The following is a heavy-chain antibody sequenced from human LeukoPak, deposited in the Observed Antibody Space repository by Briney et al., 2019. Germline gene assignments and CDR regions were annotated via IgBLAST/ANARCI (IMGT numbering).Heavy chain of an antibody. CDR1: GFTFSSYA. D-gene: IGHD4-11*01. CDR2: ISGSGGST. CDR3: AKTTVPAGFYMDV. V-gene: IGHV3-23*01. J-gene: IGHJ6*03. Sequence: GGSLRLSCAASGFTFSSYAMSWVRQAPGKGLEWVSAISGSGGSTHYADSVKGRFTISRDNAKNSLYLQMNSLRAEDTAVYYCAKTTVPAGFYMDVWGKGTTVTVSS.